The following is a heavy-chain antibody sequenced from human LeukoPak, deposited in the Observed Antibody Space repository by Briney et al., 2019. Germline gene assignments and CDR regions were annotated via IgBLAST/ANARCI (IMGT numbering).Heavy chain of an antibody. Sequence: GGSLRLSCAASGFTFSSYAMSWVRQAPGKGLEWISAISGSGGNTYYADSVKGRFTISRDNSKNTLYLQMNSLRAEDTAVYYCAKGPGDPYWYFDLWGRGTLVTVSS. CDR2: ISGSGGNT. CDR1: GFTFSSYA. CDR3: AKGPGDPYWYFDL. V-gene: IGHV3-23*01. J-gene: IGHJ2*01. D-gene: IGHD7-27*01.